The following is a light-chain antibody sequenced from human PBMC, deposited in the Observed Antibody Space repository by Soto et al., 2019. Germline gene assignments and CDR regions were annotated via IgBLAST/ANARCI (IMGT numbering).Light chain of an antibody. V-gene: IGLV2-14*01. CDR1: GSDFGGYNY. CDR2: DVS. CDR3: SSYSSSTTLYV. J-gene: IGLJ1*01. Sequence: QSALTQPASVSGSPGQSITISCTGTGSDFGGYNYVPWYQQHPGKAPKLMIYDVSNRPSGVSNRFSGSKSGNTASLTISGLQAEDEAEYYCSSYSSSTTLYVFGTGTKVTVL.